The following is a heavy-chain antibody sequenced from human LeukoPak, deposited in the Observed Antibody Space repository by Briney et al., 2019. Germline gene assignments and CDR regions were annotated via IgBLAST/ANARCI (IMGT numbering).Heavy chain of an antibody. CDR2: INHSGST. J-gene: IGHJ4*02. D-gene: IGHD2-2*01. CDR3: ARGLGYCSSTSCYYDY. Sequence: SETLSLTCAVYGGSFSGYYWSWIRQPPGKGLEWIGEINHSGSTNYNPSLKSRVTISVDTSKNQFSLKLSSVTAADTAVYYCARGLGYCSSTSCYYDYWGQGTLVTASS. V-gene: IGHV4-34*01. CDR1: GGSFSGYY.